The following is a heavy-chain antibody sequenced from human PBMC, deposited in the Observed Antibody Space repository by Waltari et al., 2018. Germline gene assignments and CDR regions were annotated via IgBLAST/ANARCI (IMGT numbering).Heavy chain of an antibody. D-gene: IGHD5-12*01. V-gene: IGHV4-39*01. CDR2: IYYSGST. J-gene: IGHJ4*02. Sequence: QLQLQESGPGLVKPSETLSLTCTVSGGSISSSSYYWGWIRQPPGKGLEWIGSIYYSGSTYYNPSLKSRGTISVDTSKNQFSLKLSSVTAADTAVYYCARRDRRDGYNYFDYWGQGTLVTVSS. CDR1: GGSISSSSYY. CDR3: ARRDRRDGYNYFDY.